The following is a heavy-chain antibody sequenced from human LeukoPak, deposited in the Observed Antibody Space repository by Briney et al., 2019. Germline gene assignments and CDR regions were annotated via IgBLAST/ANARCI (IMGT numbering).Heavy chain of an antibody. CDR2: INHSGST. CDR1: GGSFSGYY. J-gene: IGHJ4*02. V-gene: IGHV4-34*01. CDR3: ATTGGESELEDGRLSLPPHY. Sequence: SETLSLTRAVYGGSFSGYYWSWIRQPPGKGLEWIGEINHSGSTNYNPSLKSRVTISVDTSKNQFSLKLSSVTAADTAVYYCATTGGESELEDGRLSLPPHYWGQGTLVTVSS. D-gene: IGHD2-8*02.